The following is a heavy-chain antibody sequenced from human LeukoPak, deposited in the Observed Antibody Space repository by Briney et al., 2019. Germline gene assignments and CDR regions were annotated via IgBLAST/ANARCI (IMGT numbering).Heavy chain of an antibody. Sequence: PSETLSLTCTVSGGSISSSSYYWGWIRQPPGTGLEWIGSIYYSGSTYYNPSLKSRVTISVDTSKNQFSLKLSSVTAADTAVYYCARRLEMATIDDAFDIWGQGTMVTVSS. V-gene: IGHV4-39*01. CDR3: ARRLEMATIDDAFDI. CDR2: IYYSGST. D-gene: IGHD5-24*01. J-gene: IGHJ3*02. CDR1: GGSISSSSYY.